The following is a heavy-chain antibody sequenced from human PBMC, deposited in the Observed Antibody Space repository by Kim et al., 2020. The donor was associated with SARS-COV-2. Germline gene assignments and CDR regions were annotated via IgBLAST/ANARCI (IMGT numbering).Heavy chain of an antibody. CDR2: ISGSGSTT. CDR3: VRESVTGTDAFEI. J-gene: IGHJ3*02. V-gene: IGHV3-48*03. Sequence: GGSLRLSCAASGFTFDSYEINWVRQAPGKGLEWVSSISGSGSTTYYADSVKGRFTVSRDNAKNSLFLQMNSLRAEDTAVYYCVRESVTGTDAFEIWGKGTLVSVSS. CDR1: GFTFDSYE. D-gene: IGHD6-19*01.